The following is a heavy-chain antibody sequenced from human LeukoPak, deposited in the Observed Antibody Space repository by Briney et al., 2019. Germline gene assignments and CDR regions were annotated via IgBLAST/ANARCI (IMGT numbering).Heavy chain of an antibody. V-gene: IGHV1-8*01. J-gene: IGHJ3*02. CDR3: ARGGYYDRSGYFAFDI. CDR2: MNPNSGNT. CDR1: GYTFTSYD. D-gene: IGHD3-22*01. Sequence: GASVEVSCKASGYTFTSYDINWVRQATGQGLEWMGWMNPNSGNTGYAQKFQGRVTMTRNTSISTAYMDLSSLRSEDTAVYYCARGGYYDRSGYFAFDIWGQGTMVTVSS.